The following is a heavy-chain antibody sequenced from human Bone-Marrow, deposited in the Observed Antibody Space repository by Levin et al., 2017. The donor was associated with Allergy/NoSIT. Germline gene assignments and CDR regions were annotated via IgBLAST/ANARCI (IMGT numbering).Heavy chain of an antibody. J-gene: IGHJ4*02. CDR1: GFNFQAYT. Sequence: GGSLRLSCGASGFNFQAYTMNWVRQAPGKGQQWVASISSSGSYISYADPVKGRFSISRANAINSLFLQINTLRADDTAVYYCAREVGAWNSHYFDYWGQGTLVTVSS. CDR3: AREVGAWNSHYFDY. V-gene: IGHV3-21*01. CDR2: ISSSGSYI. D-gene: IGHD1-7*01.